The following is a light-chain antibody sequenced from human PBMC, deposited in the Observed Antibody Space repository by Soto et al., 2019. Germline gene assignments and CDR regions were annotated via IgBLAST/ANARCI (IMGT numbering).Light chain of an antibody. Sequence: QAVLTQPASVSGSPGQSITSSGTGTSSDVGGYHYVSWYQQHPGKAPKLMIYEVSNRPSGVSNRFSGSKSGNTASLTISGLQAEDEADYYCSSFRSGSTWVFGGGTQLPVL. CDR3: SSFRSGSTWV. V-gene: IGLV2-14*01. J-gene: IGLJ3*02. CDR2: EVS. CDR1: SSDVGGYHY.